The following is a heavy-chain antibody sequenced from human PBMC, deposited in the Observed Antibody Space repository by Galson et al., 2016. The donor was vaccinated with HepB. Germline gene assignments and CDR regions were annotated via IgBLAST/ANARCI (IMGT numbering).Heavy chain of an antibody. CDR2: IYPGDSDT. Sequence: QSGAEVKKPKESLKISCKGSGDNFTKYWIAWVRQMPGKGLEWMGSIYPGDSDTRYSPSLQGQVTISADESIATAYLQWSSLKASDTAMYYCARPAVGGGSGWFWPFDYWGQGALVTVSS. J-gene: IGHJ4*02. CDR3: ARPAVGGGSGWFWPFDY. D-gene: IGHD6-19*01. V-gene: IGHV5-51*01. CDR1: GDNFTKYW.